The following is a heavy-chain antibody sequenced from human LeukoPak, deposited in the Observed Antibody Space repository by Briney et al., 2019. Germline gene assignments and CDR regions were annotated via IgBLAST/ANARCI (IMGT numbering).Heavy chain of an antibody. CDR3: ARASQNAFDI. CDR1: GFNVNSYY. J-gene: IGHJ3*02. Sequence: GGSLRLSCAASGFNVNSYYMSWVRQAPGRGLEWVSALSSGDNTHYADSVNGRFTISRDNSKNTLYLQLNSLTAEDTAVYYCARASQNAFDIWGQGTMVTVSS. V-gene: IGHV3-53*01. CDR2: LSSGDNT.